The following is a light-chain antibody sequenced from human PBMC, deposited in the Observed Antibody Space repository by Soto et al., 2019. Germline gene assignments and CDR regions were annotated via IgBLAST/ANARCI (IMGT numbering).Light chain of an antibody. CDR1: QSISSSY. CDR2: GAS. CDR3: QQYGSSPRT. J-gene: IGKJ4*01. V-gene: IGKV3-20*01. Sequence: EIVLTQSPGTLSLSPGGRATLSCRASQSISSSYLAWYLQKPGQAPRLLIYGASSRATGIPDRFSGSGSGTDFTLTISRLEPEDFAVYYCQQYGSSPRTFGGGTKVDIK.